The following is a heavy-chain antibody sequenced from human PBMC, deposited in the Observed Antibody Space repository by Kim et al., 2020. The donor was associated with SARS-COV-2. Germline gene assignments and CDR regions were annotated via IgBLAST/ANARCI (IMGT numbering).Heavy chain of an antibody. D-gene: IGHD3-10*01. V-gene: IGHV3-30*18. J-gene: IGHJ6*02. CDR3: AKDFWVRSGSYLGNARDYGMDV. CDR2: ISYDGSNK. CDR1: GFTFSSYG. Sequence: GGSLRLSCAASGFTFSSYGMHWVRQAPGKGLEWVAVISYDGSNKYYADSVKGRFTISRDNSKNTLYLQMNSLRAEDTAVYYCAKDFWVRSGSYLGNARDYGMDVWGQGTTVTVSS.